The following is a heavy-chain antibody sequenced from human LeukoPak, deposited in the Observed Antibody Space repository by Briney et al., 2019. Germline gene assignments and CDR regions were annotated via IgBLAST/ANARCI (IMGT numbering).Heavy chain of an antibody. CDR1: GGSFSGYY. V-gene: IGHV4-34*01. J-gene: IGHJ3*02. CDR3: ASSSITMVLNI. CDR2: INHSGST. D-gene: IGHD3-10*01. Sequence: PSETLSLTCAVYGGSFSGYYWSWIRQPPGKGLERIGEINHSGSTNYNPSLKSRVTISVDTSKNQFSLKLSSVTAADTAVYYCASSSITMVLNIWGQGTMVTVSS.